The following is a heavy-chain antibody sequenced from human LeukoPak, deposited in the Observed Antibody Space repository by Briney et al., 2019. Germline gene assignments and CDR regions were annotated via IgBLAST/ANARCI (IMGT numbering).Heavy chain of an antibody. D-gene: IGHD3-22*01. J-gene: IGHJ4*02. CDR2: INWNGGSR. V-gene: IGHV3-20*04. CDR1: GLNFDDDV. CDR3: ASCRHSYDSRGFPHY. Sequence: GGSLRPASAAAGLNFDDDVMTWVRQAPGKVREWVAGINWNGGSRVYANSVKGRFTTSTDNATTSLYLQMNSLRAEDTALYYCASCRHSYDSRGFPHYWGQGTLVTVSS.